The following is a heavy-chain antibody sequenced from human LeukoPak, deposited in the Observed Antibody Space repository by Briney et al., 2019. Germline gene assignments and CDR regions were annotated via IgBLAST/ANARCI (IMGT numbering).Heavy chain of an antibody. V-gene: IGHV4-59*12. CDR1: GGSLSGFY. CDR3: ARAQGPGMIPVGHYFPH. Sequence: PSETLSLTCTVSGGSLSGFYWSWIPQPPGKGLEWTGYVYYSGHTNSNPSLKSRVSISVAMSRNQFSLQLKSVTAADTAVYYCARAQGPGMIPVGHYFPHWGQGALVTVSS. CDR2: VYYSGHT. J-gene: IGHJ4*02. D-gene: IGHD1-26*01.